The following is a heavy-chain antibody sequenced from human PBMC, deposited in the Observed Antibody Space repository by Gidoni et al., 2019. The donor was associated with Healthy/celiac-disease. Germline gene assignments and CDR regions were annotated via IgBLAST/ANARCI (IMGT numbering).Heavy chain of an antibody. CDR2: MNPNSRGT. CDR1: GYTFTGYY. J-gene: IGHJ6*02. Sequence: QVQLVQSGAEVKKPGASVKVSCKASGYTFTGYYIHWVRPAPGQGLEWMGWMNPNSRGTNYAQKFQGRITMTKETSISTADMEMGRLKSEDTAVYYCARDIGGYGPGSSHYYYAMDVWGQGTTVTVSS. D-gene: IGHD3-16*01. CDR3: ARDIGGYGPGSSHYYYAMDV. V-gene: IGHV1-2*02.